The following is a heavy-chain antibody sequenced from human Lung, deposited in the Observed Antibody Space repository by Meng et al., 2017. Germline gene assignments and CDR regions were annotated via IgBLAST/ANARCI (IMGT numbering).Heavy chain of an antibody. D-gene: IGHD2-8*01. CDR1: GYTFTSYA. CDR3: ARGEGYCTNGVCSPGY. CDR2: INAGNGNT. V-gene: IGHV1-3*01. J-gene: IGHJ4*02. Sequence: QAQLVQSGAEVKKPGASAQVSCKSSGYTFTSYAMHWVRQAPGQRLEWMGWINAGNGNTKYSQKFQGRVTITRDTSASTDYMELSSLRSEDTAVYYCARGEGYCTNGVCSPGYWGQGTLVTVSS.